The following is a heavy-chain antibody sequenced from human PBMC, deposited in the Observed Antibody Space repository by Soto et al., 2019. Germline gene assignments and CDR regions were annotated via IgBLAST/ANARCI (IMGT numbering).Heavy chain of an antibody. CDR1: GFTFDDYG. J-gene: IGHJ3*02. V-gene: IGHV3-20*04. CDR2: INWNGGST. CDR3: AKGVPSPTQHAFDI. Sequence: GGSLRLSCAASGFTFDDYGMSWVRQAPGKGLEWVSGINWNGGSTGYADSVKGRFTISRDNAKNSLYLQMNSLRAEDTALYYCAKGVPSPTQHAFDIWGQGTMVTVSS.